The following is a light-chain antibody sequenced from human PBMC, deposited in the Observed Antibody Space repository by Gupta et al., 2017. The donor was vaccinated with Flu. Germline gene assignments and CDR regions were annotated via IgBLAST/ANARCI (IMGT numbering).Light chain of an antibody. CDR1: KDSDDD. J-gene: IGKJ2*02. CDR2: DAS. Sequence: EPTLPHSPALMSATPGNKVNISCEASKDSDDDMNCYQQKPGEATIFIAQDASSLIPGMAPRFSSSGHGTDFTLTINNMESEDAAYYLCLQHDNFLRCTFGQGTKVEIK. CDR3: LQHDNFLRCT. V-gene: IGKV5-2*01.